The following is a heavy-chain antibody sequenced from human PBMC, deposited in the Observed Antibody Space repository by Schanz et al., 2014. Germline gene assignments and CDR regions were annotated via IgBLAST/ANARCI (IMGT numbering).Heavy chain of an antibody. CDR1: GVTLRTYA. CDR3: AKVWGSDYFYPFDY. J-gene: IGHJ4*02. D-gene: IGHD3-22*01. Sequence: VQLVQSGGGVVQPGRTLRLSCAASGVTLRTYAIHWVRQAPGKGLEWVANIKQDESERSYVDSVKGRFTISRDNAKNSLYLQMNSLRAEDTAVYYCAKVWGSDYFYPFDYWGQGTLVTVSS. CDR2: IKQDESER. V-gene: IGHV3-7*01.